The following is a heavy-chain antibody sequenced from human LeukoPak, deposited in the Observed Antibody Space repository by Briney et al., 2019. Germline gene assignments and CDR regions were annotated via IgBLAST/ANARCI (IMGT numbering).Heavy chain of an antibody. J-gene: IGHJ3*02. D-gene: IGHD3-22*01. CDR1: GYTFTSYD. V-gene: IGHV1-8*01. CDR2: MNPNSGNT. Sequence: ASVKVSCKASGYTFTSYDINWVRRATGQGLEWMGWMNPNSGNTGYAQKFQGRVTMTRNTSISTAYMELSSLRSEDTAVYYCVRGSHYYYDSSSDAFDIWGQGTMVTVSS. CDR3: VRGSHYYYDSSSDAFDI.